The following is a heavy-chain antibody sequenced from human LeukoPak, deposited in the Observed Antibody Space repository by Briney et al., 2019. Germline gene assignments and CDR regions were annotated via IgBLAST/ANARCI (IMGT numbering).Heavy chain of an antibody. D-gene: IGHD3-22*01. CDR3: ARGQTYCYDSSGYYYPGGFDY. CDR2: IYYRGST. V-gene: IGHV4-31*03. CDR1: GGSISSGGYY. Sequence: SETLSFTCTVSGGSISSGGYYWSWIRQHPGKGLEWIGYIYYRGSTYYNPSLKSRVTISVDTSKNQFYLKLSSVTAADTAVYYCARGQTYCYDSSGYYYPGGFDYWGQGTLVTVSS. J-gene: IGHJ4*02.